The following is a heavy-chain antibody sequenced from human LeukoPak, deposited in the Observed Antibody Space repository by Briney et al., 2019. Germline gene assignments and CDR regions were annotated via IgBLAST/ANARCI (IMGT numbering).Heavy chain of an antibody. CDR1: GYTFTRYG. CDR2: ISAYNGNT. J-gene: IGHJ6*03. Sequence: ASVKVSCKASGYTFTRYGISWVRQAPGQGLEWMGWISAYNGNTNYAQKLQGRVTMTTDTSTSTAYMELRSLRSDDTAVYYCARVYYDSSGYYYVYYYYYYMDVWGKGTTVTVSS. CDR3: ARVYYDSSGYYYVYYYYYYMDV. D-gene: IGHD3-22*01. V-gene: IGHV1-18*01.